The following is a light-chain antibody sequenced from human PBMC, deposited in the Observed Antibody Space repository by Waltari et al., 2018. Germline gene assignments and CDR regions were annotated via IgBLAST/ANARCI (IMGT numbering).Light chain of an antibody. Sequence: QSALTQPASVSGSPGQSITISCTGTSSDIGGSSYVSWYPHHPGKAPKLMIYDVSNRPSGVSHSFSVSKSGTTASLTICGLQTEDEADYYCSSDGSGGTLVFGGGTKLTVL. CDR3: SSDGSGGTLV. CDR1: SSDIGGSSY. J-gene: IGLJ2*01. CDR2: DVS. V-gene: IGLV2-14*03.